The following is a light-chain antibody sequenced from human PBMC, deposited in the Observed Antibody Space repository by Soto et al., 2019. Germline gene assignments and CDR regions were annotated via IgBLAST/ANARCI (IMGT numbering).Light chain of an antibody. V-gene: IGKV1-5*01. CDR2: EAS. J-gene: IGKJ1*01. CDR3: QQSKTKLWT. Sequence: DILMTQSPSTLSASVGDRVTITCRASESISVWLAWYQQKPGKAPKLLIYEASILESGVPSRFSGTGSGTEFTFTISSLQPNDFATYYCQQSKTKLWTFGQGTRV. CDR1: ESISVW.